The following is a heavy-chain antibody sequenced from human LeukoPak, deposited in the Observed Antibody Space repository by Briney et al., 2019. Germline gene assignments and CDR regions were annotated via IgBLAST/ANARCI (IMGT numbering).Heavy chain of an antibody. Sequence: SETLSLTCTVSGGSISGSSYFWGWIRQPPGKGLEWIGSIYYSGSTYYNPSLKSRVTISVDTSKNQFSLKLSSVTAADTAVYYCARALLRPNWYFDLWGRGTLVTVSS. V-gene: IGHV4-39*01. J-gene: IGHJ2*01. CDR2: IYYSGST. CDR3: ARALLRPNWYFDL. CDR1: GGSISGSSYF. D-gene: IGHD1-26*01.